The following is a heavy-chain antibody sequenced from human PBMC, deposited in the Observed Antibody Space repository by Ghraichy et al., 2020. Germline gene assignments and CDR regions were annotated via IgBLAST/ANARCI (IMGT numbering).Heavy chain of an antibody. Sequence: SETLSLTCTVSGASIGSYYWSWIRQPPGQGLEWIGYIYISGSTNYNPSLKSRVTISIDTSENQFSLKLSSVTAADTAVYYCARRRPATTPHYFDSWGQGTLVTISS. D-gene: IGHD1-26*01. J-gene: IGHJ4*02. CDR2: IYISGST. CDR1: GASIGSYY. CDR3: ARRRPATTPHYFDS. V-gene: IGHV4-4*09.